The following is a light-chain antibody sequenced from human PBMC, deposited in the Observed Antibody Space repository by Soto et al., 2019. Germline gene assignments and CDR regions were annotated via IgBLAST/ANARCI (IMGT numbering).Light chain of an antibody. CDR3: QQYSRAPLT. CDR1: QSVSNNY. Sequence: EIVLTQSPGTLSLSPGERATLSCRASQSVSNNYLAWYQQKPGQAPRLVISGASSRATGIPDRFSASGSGTDFTLTISRLEAEDFAVYCCQQYSRAPLTFGQGTKVEI. V-gene: IGKV3-20*01. CDR2: GAS. J-gene: IGKJ1*01.